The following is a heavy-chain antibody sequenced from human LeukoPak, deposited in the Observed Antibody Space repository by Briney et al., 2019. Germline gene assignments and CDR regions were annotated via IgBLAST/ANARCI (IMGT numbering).Heavy chain of an antibody. Sequence: GGSLRLSCAASGFTFSSYAMSWVRQAPGKGLEWVSAISGSGGSTYYADSVKGRFTISRDNSKNTLYLQMNSLRAEDTAVYYCARDFRDIVVVPAASGYSWFDPWGQGTLVTVSS. CDR2: ISGSGGST. CDR1: GFTFSSYA. D-gene: IGHD2-2*01. CDR3: ARDFRDIVVVPAASGYSWFDP. V-gene: IGHV3-23*01. J-gene: IGHJ5*02.